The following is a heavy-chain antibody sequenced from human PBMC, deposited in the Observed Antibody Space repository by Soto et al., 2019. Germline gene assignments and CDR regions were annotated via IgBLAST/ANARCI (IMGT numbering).Heavy chain of an antibody. CDR1: GYTFTSYA. Sequence: ASVKVSCKASGYTFTSYAMHWVRQAPGQRLEWMGWINAGNGNTKYSQKLQGRVTITRDTSASTAYMELSSLRSEDTAVYYCARDRGYSGYDYLCGFWGQGTLVTV. CDR3: ARDRGYSGYDYLCGF. D-gene: IGHD5-12*01. J-gene: IGHJ4*02. CDR2: INAGNGNT. V-gene: IGHV1-3*01.